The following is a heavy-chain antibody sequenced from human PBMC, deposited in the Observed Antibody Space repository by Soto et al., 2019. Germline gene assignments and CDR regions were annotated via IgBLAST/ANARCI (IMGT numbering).Heavy chain of an antibody. D-gene: IGHD3-3*01. J-gene: IGHJ5*02. CDR3: ARGLPPYYDFWVGYYGGFEP. CDR2: IYYSGST. CDR1: GGAISSGYYY. Sequence: PSVTMSLPCPVCGGAISSGYYYWSWLRQPPGQGMEWIGYIYYSGSTYYNPSLKSRVTISVDTSKNQFSLKLSSVTAADTAVYYCARGLPPYYDFWVGYYGGFEPWGEGTLVTGSS. V-gene: IGHV4-30-4*01.